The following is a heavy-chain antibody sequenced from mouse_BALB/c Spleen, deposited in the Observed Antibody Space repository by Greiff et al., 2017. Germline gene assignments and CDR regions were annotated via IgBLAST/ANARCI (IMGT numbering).Heavy chain of an antibody. CDR1: GFTFSSYA. D-gene: IGHD4-1*01. Sequence: EVKLMESGGGLVKPGGSLKLSCAASGFTFSSYAMSWVRQSPEKRLEWVAEISSGGSYTYYPDTVTGRFTISRDNAKNTLYLEMSSLRSEDTAMYYCARDRELGRFAYWGQGTLVTVSA. CDR2: ISSGGSYT. V-gene: IGHV5-9-4*01. J-gene: IGHJ3*01. CDR3: ARDRELGRFAY.